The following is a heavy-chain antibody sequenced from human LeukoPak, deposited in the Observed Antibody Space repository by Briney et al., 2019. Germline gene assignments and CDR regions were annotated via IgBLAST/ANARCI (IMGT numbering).Heavy chain of an antibody. CDR1: GFTFGSYA. CDR3: AKTTTGYSSGRYPAWPIDY. D-gene: IGHD2-15*01. CDR2: IFGSGGSA. V-gene: IGHV3-23*01. Sequence: GGSLRLSCAASGFTFGSYAMYWVRQAPGKGLEWVSGIFGSGGSAHYADSVRGRLTISRDNSKNTVYLQMDSLRVEDTAIYYCAKTTTGYSSGRYPAWPIDYWGQGTLVTVPS. J-gene: IGHJ4*02.